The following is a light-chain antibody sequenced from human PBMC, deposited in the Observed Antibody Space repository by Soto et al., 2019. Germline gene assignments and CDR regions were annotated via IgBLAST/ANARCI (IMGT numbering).Light chain of an antibody. CDR3: QQYGSSPIT. CDR1: QSVGSIY. CDR2: GAS. J-gene: IGKJ5*01. Sequence: EIVLTQSPGTLSLSPGERATLSCRASQSVGSIYLAWYQQRPGQAPRLLIYGASNRATGIPVRFSGSGSGTDFTLTISGLEPEDFAVYYCQQYGSSPITFGQGTRLEI. V-gene: IGKV3-20*01.